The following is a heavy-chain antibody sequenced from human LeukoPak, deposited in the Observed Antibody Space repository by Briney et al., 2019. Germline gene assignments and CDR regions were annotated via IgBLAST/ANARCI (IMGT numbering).Heavy chain of an antibody. Sequence: PSETLSLTCTVSGYSISSAYYWGWIRQPPGKGLEWIASIYHSGSTYYNPSLKSRVTISVDTSKNQFSLKLSSVTAADTAVYYCARDLVVGARHGYWGQGTLVTVSS. J-gene: IGHJ4*02. CDR3: ARDLVVGARHGY. V-gene: IGHV4-38-2*02. D-gene: IGHD1-26*01. CDR2: IYHSGST. CDR1: GYSISSAYY.